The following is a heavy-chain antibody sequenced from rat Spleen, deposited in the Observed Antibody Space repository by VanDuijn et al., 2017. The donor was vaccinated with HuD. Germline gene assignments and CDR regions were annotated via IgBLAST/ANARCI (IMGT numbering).Heavy chain of an antibody. Sequence: QVQLKESGPGLVQPSQTLSLTCTVSGISFTDYSVHWVRQPPGKGLEWIAAISSGGSTYYNSALKSRLNINRDTSKSQVFLKMNSLQTEDTAIYFCTRDPITTRDYFDYWGQGVMVTVSS. J-gene: IGHJ2*01. V-gene: IGHV2-19*01. CDR3: TRDPITTRDYFDY. CDR1: GISFTDYS. CDR2: ISSGGST. D-gene: IGHD1-1*01.